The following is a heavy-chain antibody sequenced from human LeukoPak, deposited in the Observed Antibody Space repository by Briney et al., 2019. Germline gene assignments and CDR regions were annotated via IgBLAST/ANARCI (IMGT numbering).Heavy chain of an antibody. CDR2: IYYSGST. CDR1: GVSISSNSYY. V-gene: IGHV4-39*01. CDR3: ARGPYSYDSSGAFDI. Sequence: SETLSLTCTVSGVSISSNSYYWGWIRQPPGKGRKWIGSIYYSGSTYYNPSLKSRVTISVDTSKNQFSLKLSSVTAADTAVYFCARGPYSYDSSGAFDIWGQGTMVTVSS. D-gene: IGHD3-22*01. J-gene: IGHJ3*02.